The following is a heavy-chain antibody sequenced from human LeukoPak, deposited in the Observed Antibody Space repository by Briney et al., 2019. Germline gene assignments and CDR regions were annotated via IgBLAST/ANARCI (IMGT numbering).Heavy chain of an antibody. Sequence: GGSLRLSCAASGFTFSSYAMSWVRRAPGKGLEWLSAISSSGGTAYYADSVKGRFTISRDNSKNTMYLQMSSLRAEDTAVYYCAKAHIGFKDRIAVAAVLDYWGQGSLVTVSS. J-gene: IGHJ4*02. CDR1: GFTFSSYA. CDR2: ISSSGGTA. V-gene: IGHV3-23*01. CDR3: AKAHIGFKDRIAVAAVLDY. D-gene: IGHD6-19*01.